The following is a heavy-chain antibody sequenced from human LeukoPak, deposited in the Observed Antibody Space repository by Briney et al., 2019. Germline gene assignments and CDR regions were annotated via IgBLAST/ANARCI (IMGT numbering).Heavy chain of an antibody. CDR2: ISAYNGNT. V-gene: IGHV1-18*01. CDR3: ARDSFSSGWYGGDFDY. CDR1: GYTFTSYG. J-gene: IGHJ4*02. D-gene: IGHD6-19*01. Sequence: ASVKVSCKASGYTFTSYGISWVRQAPGQGLEWMGWISAYNGNTNYAQKLQGRVTTTTDTSTSTAYMELRSLRSDDTAVYYCARDSFSSGWYGGDFDYWGQGTLVTVSS.